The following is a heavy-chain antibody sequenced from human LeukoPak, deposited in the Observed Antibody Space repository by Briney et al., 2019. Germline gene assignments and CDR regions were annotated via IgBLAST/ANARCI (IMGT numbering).Heavy chain of an antibody. V-gene: IGHV3-23*01. J-gene: IGHJ4*02. CDR1: GFTLSNYA. Sequence: GGSLRLSCAASGFTLSNYAMNWVRQAPGKGLEWVSGITGSGGSTYYADSVKGRFTISRDNSKNTLYLQMNSLRAEDTAVYYCAKDIAAAAGYWGQGTLVTVSS. CDR2: ITGSGGST. CDR3: AKDIAAAAGY. D-gene: IGHD6-13*01.